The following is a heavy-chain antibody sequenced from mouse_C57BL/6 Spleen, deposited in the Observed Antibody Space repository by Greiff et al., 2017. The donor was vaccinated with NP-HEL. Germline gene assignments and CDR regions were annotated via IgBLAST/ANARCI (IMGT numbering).Heavy chain of an antibody. D-gene: IGHD1-1*01. CDR1: GFTFSDYY. V-gene: IGHV5-12*01. Sequence: EVKLVESGGGLVQPGGSLKLSCAASGFTFSDYYMYWVRQTPEKRLEWVAYISNGGGSTYYPDTVKGRFTISRDNAKNTLYLQMSRLKSEDTAMYYCARQIITTVVATDAMDYWGQGTSVTVSS. CDR2: ISNGGGST. CDR3: ARQIITTVVATDAMDY. J-gene: IGHJ4*01.